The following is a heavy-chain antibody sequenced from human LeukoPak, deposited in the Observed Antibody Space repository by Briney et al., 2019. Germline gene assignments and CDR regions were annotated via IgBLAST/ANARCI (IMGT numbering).Heavy chain of an antibody. J-gene: IGHJ4*02. D-gene: IGHD3-3*01. V-gene: IGHV3-30*18. CDR1: GFTFSSYG. CDR3: AKVTTEGYFDY. CDR2: ISYDGSNK. Sequence: GGSLRLSCAASGFTFSSYGMHWVRQAPGKGLEWVAVISYDGSNKYYADSVKGRSTISRDNSKNTLYLQMNSLRAEDTAVYYCAKVTTEGYFDYWGQGTLVTVSS.